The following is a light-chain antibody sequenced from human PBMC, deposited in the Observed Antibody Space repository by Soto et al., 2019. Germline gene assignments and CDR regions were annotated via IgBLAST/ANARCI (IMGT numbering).Light chain of an antibody. Sequence: ERVLTQSPGTLSLSPGERATLSCRASQTVRNNYLAWYQQKPGQAPKLLIYDASSRATGIPDRFSGGGSGTGFILTISRLEPEDFAVYFCQPFSRYPHIVGGGTKVDIK. V-gene: IGKV3-20*01. J-gene: IGKJ4*01. CDR1: QTVRNNY. CDR2: DAS. CDR3: QPFSRYPHI.